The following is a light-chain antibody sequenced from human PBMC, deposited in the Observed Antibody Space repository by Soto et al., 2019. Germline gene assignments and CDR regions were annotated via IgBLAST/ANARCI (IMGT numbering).Light chain of an antibody. J-gene: IGKJ1*01. CDR2: EAS. CDR3: QQYVRSPPSWT. V-gene: IGKV3-20*01. CDR1: QSVSSRY. Sequence: EIVLTQSPGTLSLSPGERATLSCRASQSVSSRYLAWYQQKIGQPPRLLIFEASSRAPGIPDRFSGSGSGTDFTLTISSLEPEDFAVYYCQQYVRSPPSWTFGQGTKVEIK.